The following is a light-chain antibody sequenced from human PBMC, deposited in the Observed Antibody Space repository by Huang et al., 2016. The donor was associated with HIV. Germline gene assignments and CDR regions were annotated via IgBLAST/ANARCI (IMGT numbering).Light chain of an antibody. Sequence: EIVLTQSPGTLSLSPGERATLSCRASQSVSSNFLAWYQQKPGQAPRLLIYGASTRATGIPNRFSGRGSGTDFTLTISRLEPEDFAVYYCQQYGRSPATFGQGTKVEIK. J-gene: IGKJ1*01. CDR3: QQYGRSPAT. CDR1: QSVSSNF. CDR2: GAS. V-gene: IGKV3-20*01.